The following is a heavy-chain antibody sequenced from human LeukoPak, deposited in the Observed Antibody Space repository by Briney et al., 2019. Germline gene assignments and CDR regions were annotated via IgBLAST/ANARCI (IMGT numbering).Heavy chain of an antibody. J-gene: IGHJ4*02. D-gene: IGHD3-9*01. Sequence: GGSLRLSCAAPGFTFSNAWMSWVRQAPGKGLEWVGRIKSKTDGGTTDYAAPVKGRFTISRDDSKNTLYLQMNSLKTEDTAVYYCTTDYDILTGYYSVFDYWGQGTLVTVSS. CDR1: GFTFSNAW. V-gene: IGHV3-15*01. CDR3: TTDYDILTGYYSVFDY. CDR2: IKSKTDGGTT.